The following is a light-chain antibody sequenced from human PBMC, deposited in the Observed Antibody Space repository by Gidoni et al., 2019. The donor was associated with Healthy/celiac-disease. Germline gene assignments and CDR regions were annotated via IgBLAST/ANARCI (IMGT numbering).Light chain of an antibody. V-gene: IGKV3-15*01. CDR3: QQYNNWPLRT. Sequence: EIVMTQSTATLSVSPGERATLSCMASQSVSSNLACYQQKPGQAPRLLIYVAATRATGIPARFSGSGSGTDFTLTISSLQSEDFAVDYCQQYNNWPLRTFGQGTKLEIK. CDR1: QSVSSN. CDR2: VAA. J-gene: IGKJ2*01.